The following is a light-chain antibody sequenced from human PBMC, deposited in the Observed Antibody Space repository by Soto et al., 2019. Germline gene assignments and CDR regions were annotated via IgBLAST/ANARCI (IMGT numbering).Light chain of an antibody. CDR3: QQYNSYSQL. V-gene: IGKV1-5*01. CDR1: QSISSW. Sequence: DIQMTQSPSTLSASVGDRVTITCRASQSISSWLAWYQQKPGKAPKLLIYDASSLESGVPSRFRGIGSGTECTLAIRSLQRDDFATYYCQQYNSYSQLVGQGPKVELQ. CDR2: DAS. J-gene: IGKJ1*01.